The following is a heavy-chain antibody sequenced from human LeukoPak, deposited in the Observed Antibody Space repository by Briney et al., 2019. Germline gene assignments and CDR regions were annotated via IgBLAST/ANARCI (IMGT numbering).Heavy chain of an antibody. J-gene: IGHJ4*02. CDR2: IYYTGST. D-gene: IGHD1-14*01. V-gene: IGHV4-39*02. CDR3: ARLGLKTTGTIY. CDR1: GGSFSNYY. Sequence: PSETLSLTCAVYGGSFSNYYWGWIRQPPGKGLEWIASIYYTGSTLYNPSLKSRVTISVDTSDNHFSLKLTSVTAADTAVYYCARLGLKTTGTIYWGQGILVTVSS.